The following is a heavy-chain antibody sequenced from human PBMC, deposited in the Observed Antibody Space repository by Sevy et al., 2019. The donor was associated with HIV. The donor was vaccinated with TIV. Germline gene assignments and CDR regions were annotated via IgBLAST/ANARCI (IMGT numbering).Heavy chain of an antibody. D-gene: IGHD3-10*01. Sequence: ASVKVSCKAAGGTFSSYAISWVRQAPGQGLEWMGGIIPIFGTANYAQKFQGRVTITADESTSTAYMELRRLRSEDTGVYYCARAPFGSGRPRAYYYYGMDVWGQGTTVTVSS. CDR1: GGTFSSYA. CDR2: IIPIFGTA. CDR3: ARAPFGSGRPRAYYYYGMDV. J-gene: IGHJ6*02. V-gene: IGHV1-69*13.